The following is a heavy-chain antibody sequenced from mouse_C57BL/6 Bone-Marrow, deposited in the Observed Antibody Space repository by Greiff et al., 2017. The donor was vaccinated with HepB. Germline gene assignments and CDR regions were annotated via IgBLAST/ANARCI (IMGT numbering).Heavy chain of an antibody. CDR1: GYTFTSYW. CDR2: IDPSDSYT. Sequence: VQLQQSGAELVMPGASVKLSCKASGYTFTSYWMHWVKQRPGQGLEWIGEIDPSDSYTNYNQKFKGKSTLTVDKSSSTAYMQLSSLTSEDSAVYYCARGIMVTTGSNWDYWGQGTTLTVSS. J-gene: IGHJ2*01. CDR3: ARGIMVTTGSNWDY. D-gene: IGHD2-2*01. V-gene: IGHV1-69*01.